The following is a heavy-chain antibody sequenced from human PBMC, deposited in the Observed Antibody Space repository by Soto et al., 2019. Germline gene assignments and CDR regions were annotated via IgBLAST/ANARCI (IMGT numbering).Heavy chain of an antibody. CDR2: IYYSGST. Sequence: SETLSLTCTVSGGSVSGGSDYWSWIRQPPGKGLEWIGYIYYSGSTNYNPSLKSRVTISVDTSKNQFSLKLSSVTAADTAVYYCARGSGPNDAFDIWGQGTMVTVSS. CDR1: GGSVSGGSDY. J-gene: IGHJ3*02. CDR3: ARGSGPNDAFDI. D-gene: IGHD2-15*01. V-gene: IGHV4-61*01.